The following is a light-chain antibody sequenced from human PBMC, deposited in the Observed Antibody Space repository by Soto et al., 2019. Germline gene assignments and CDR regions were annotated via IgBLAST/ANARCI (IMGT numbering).Light chain of an antibody. Sequence: EIVLTQSPATLSLSPGQRATLSCRASQSVSSYLAWYQQKPGRAPRLLIYDTSNRATGIPARFSGSGSGTDFTLTISSLEPEDFAVYYCHQRSNWPRTFGQGTKLEIK. J-gene: IGKJ2*01. CDR1: QSVSSY. CDR2: DTS. V-gene: IGKV3-11*01. CDR3: HQRSNWPRT.